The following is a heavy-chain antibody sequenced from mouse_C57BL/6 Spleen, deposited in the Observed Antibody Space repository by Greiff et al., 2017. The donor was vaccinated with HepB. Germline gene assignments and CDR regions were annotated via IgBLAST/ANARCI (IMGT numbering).Heavy chain of an antibody. CDR1: GYAFSSSW. Sequence: QVQLKESGPELVKPGASVKISCKASGYAFSSSWMNWVKQRPGKGLEWIGRIYPGDGDTNYNGKFKGKATLTADKSSSTAYMQLSSLTSEDAAVYFCARELTGNCYFDVWGTGTTVTVSS. CDR3: ARELTGNCYFDV. D-gene: IGHD4-1*01. V-gene: IGHV1-82*01. CDR2: IYPGDGDT. J-gene: IGHJ1*03.